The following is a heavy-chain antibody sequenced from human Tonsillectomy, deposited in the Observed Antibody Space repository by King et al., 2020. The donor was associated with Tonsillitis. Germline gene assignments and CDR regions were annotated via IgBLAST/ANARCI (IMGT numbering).Heavy chain of an antibody. D-gene: IGHD5-12*01. J-gene: IGHJ4*02. CDR1: GFTFSNYW. CDR3: ASDPIGDIVLTNY. V-gene: IGHV3-74*01. Sequence: VQLVESGGGLVQPGGSLRLSCAASGFTFSNYWMHWVRQAPGKGLVWVSRVNADGSSTSYVDSVKGRFTISRDNAKNTLYLQMNSLRAEDTAVYYCASDPIGDIVLTNYWGQGTLVTVSS. CDR2: VNADGSST.